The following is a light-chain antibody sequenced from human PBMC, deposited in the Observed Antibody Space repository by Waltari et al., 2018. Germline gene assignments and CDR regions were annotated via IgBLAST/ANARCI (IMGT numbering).Light chain of an antibody. CDR3: SSYTGSTNNLYV. CDR1: SSDVGAYNY. CDR2: DVT. J-gene: IGLJ1*01. Sequence: QSALTQPPSASGSPGQSVAISCTGTSSDVGAYNYVSWYQQHPGKAPNLIIYDVTKRPSGVPDRFSGSKSGNTAFLTVSGLQADDEADYHCSSYTGSTNNLYVFGTGTKVTVL. V-gene: IGLV2-8*01.